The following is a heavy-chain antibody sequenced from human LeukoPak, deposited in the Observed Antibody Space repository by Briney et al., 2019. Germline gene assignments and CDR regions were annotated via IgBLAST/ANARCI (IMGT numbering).Heavy chain of an antibody. V-gene: IGHV4-34*01. CDR1: GGSFSGYY. J-gene: IGHJ4*02. Sequence: KPSETLSLTCAVYGGSFSGYYWSWIRQPPGKGLEWIGEINHSGSTNYNPSLKSRVTISVDTSKDQFSLKLRSVTAADTAVYYCARVVWGYSYGYYFDYWGQGTLVTVSS. CDR3: ARVVWGYSYGYYFDY. CDR2: INHSGST. D-gene: IGHD5-18*01.